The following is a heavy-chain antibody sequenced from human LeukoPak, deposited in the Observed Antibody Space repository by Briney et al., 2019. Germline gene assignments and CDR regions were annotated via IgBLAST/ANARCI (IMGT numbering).Heavy chain of an antibody. D-gene: IGHD2-2*01. J-gene: IGHJ6*02. CDR2: IIPIFGTA. Sequence: SVKVSCKASGNSISNYAVSWVRQARGQGFEWMGGIIPIFGTADYAQKFQGRVTITADESTSTAYMELSSLRSEDTAVYYCARVPAAENYYYYYGMDVWGQGTTVTVSS. V-gene: IGHV1-69*13. CDR1: GNSISNYA. CDR3: ARVPAAENYYYYYGMDV.